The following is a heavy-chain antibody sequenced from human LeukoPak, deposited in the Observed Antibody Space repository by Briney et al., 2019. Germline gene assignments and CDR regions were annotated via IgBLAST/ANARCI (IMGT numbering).Heavy chain of an antibody. J-gene: IGHJ4*02. D-gene: IGHD4-11*01. CDR3: ARKGTVTTPFDY. CDR1: GDSFSSDSAA. Sequence: SQTLSLTCAISGDSFSSDSAAWNWIRQSPSRGLDGLGRTYYRSKWFSDYALSVKSRITINADTSKNQFSLQLNSVTPEDTAVYYCARKGTVTTPFDYWGQGILVAVSS. V-gene: IGHV6-1*01. CDR2: TYYRSKWFS.